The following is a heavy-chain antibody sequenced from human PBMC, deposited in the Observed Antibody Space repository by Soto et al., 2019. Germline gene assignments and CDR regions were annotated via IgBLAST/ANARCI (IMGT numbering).Heavy chain of an antibody. CDR2: IKQDGSEK. CDR1: EVTFGGYG. D-gene: IGHD2-2*01. J-gene: IGHJ6*02. CDR3: ARDRGGPAAMFYYYYGLDV. V-gene: IGHV3-7*05. Sequence: GGSPSVSWGAAEVTFGGYGVSWVRPTPGKGLEWVANIKQDGSEKYYVDSVKGRFTISRDNAKNSLYLQMNSLRAEDTAVYYCARDRGGPAAMFYYYYGLDVWGQGTTVTVSS.